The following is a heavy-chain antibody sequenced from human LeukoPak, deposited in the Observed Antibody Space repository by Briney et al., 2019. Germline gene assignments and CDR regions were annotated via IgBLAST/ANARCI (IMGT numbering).Heavy chain of an antibody. CDR2: ISWNSGSI. J-gene: IGHJ6*03. CDR1: GFTFDDYA. V-gene: IGHV3-9*01. D-gene: IGHD2-15*01. Sequence: PGGSLRLSCAASGFTFDDYAMHWVRQAPGKGLEWVSGISWNSGSIGYADSVKGRFTISRDNAKNSLYLQMNSLRAEDTAVYYCARGRGDCSGGSCPFTTYMDVWGKGTTVTVSS. CDR3: ARGRGDCSGGSCPFTTYMDV.